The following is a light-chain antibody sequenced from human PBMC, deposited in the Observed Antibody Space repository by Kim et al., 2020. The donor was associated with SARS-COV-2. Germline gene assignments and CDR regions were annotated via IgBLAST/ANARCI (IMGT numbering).Light chain of an antibody. CDR2: EVT. J-gene: IGLJ1*01. V-gene: IGLV2-23*02. CDR1: SSDVGNYIL. CDR3: CSYAGSSTSV. Sequence: QSALTQPASVSGSPGQSITISCTGTSSDVGNYILVSWYQQHPGKAPKLKIYEVTKRPSGVSNRFSGSKSGNTASLTISGLQAEDEADYYCCSYAGSSTSVFGTGTKVTVL.